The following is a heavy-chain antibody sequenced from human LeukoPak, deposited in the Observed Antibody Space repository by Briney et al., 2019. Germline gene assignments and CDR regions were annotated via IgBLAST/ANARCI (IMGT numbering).Heavy chain of an antibody. CDR2: VYYSGST. Sequence: SETLSLTCTVSGGSISSSSYYWGWIRQPPGTGLEWIGSVYYSGSTYYNPSLKSRVTISVDTSKNQFSLKLSSVTAADTAVYYCARFYGGRDGYNYDYWGQGTLVTVSS. CDR3: ARFYGGRDGYNYDY. J-gene: IGHJ4*02. V-gene: IGHV4-39*07. CDR1: GGSISSSSYY. D-gene: IGHD5-24*01.